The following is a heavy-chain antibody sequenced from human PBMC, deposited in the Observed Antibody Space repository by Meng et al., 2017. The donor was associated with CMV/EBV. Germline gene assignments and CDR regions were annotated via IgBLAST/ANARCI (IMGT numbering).Heavy chain of an antibody. D-gene: IGHD2/OR15-2a*01. J-gene: IGHJ6*02. Sequence: ASVKVSCKASGYTFGYYMHWVRQAPGQGLEWMGWINCDSGNTKYTQQFQGRVTMTRDTSISTAYMEVSRLTADDTAVYYCARVIADEYGMDVWGQGTMVTVSS. V-gene: IGHV1-2*02. CDR3: ARVIADEYGMDV. CDR2: INCDSGNT. CDR1: GYTFGYY.